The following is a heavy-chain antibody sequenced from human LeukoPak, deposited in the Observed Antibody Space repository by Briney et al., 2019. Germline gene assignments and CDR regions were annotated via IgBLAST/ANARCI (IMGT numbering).Heavy chain of an antibody. Sequence: GGSLRLSCAASRFTFSSYAMNWVRQAPGKGLEWISGIGGSGHSTYYTDSVKGRFTISRDNFKTTLYLQMNSLRADDTAVYYCAKAPYQYASGSPNWFDPWGQGTLVTVSS. D-gene: IGHD3-10*01. CDR3: AKAPYQYASGSPNWFDP. CDR1: RFTFSSYA. CDR2: IGGSGHST. J-gene: IGHJ5*02. V-gene: IGHV3-23*01.